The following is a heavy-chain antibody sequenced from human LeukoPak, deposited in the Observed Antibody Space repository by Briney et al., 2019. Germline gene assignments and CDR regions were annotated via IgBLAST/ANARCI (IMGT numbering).Heavy chain of an antibody. J-gene: IGHJ1*01. CDR1: GGNLSTYT. D-gene: IGHD3-22*01. Sequence: ASVRVSCKASGGNLSTYTISWVRQAPGQRLEWMGRIDPIFGTSNYAQQLQDRVTITADKSTNTAYMELSSLRSEDTALYYCARDRYYDSSGKNPFAKYFGHWGQGTLVTVSS. CDR3: ARDRYYDSSGKNPFAKYFGH. V-gene: IGHV1-69*08. CDR2: IDPIFGTS.